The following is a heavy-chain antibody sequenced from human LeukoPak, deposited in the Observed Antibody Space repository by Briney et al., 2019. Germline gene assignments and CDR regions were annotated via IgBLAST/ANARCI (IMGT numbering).Heavy chain of an antibody. Sequence: SETLSLTCAVYGGSFSGYYWSWIRQPPGKGLEWIGEINHRGSTNYNPSLKSRVTISVDTSKNQFSLKLSSVTAADTAVYYCARGARIYGRLNAFDIWGQGTMVTVSS. V-gene: IGHV4-34*01. J-gene: IGHJ3*02. D-gene: IGHD2-15*01. CDR3: ARGARIYGRLNAFDI. CDR1: GGSFSGYY. CDR2: INHRGST.